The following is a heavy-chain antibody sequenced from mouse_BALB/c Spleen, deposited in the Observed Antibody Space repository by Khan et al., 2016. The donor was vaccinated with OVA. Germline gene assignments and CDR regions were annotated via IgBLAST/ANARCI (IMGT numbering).Heavy chain of an antibody. CDR1: GYTFTTAG. CDR3: AREGVMTWFAY. D-gene: IGHD2-2*01. V-gene: IGHV9-4*02. CDR2: INTHSGVP. J-gene: IGHJ3*01. Sequence: QIQLVQSGPELKKPGETVRISCKASGYTFTTAGMQWVQKMPGKGLKWIGWINTHSGVPKYAEDFKGRFAFSLETSASTAYLQTSNLKNEDTATYFCAREGVMTWFAYWGQGTLVTVSA.